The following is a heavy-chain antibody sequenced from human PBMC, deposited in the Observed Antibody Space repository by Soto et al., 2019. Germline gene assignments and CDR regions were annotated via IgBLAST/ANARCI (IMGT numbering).Heavy chain of an antibody. D-gene: IGHD2-2*01. CDR3: ARDEYCSITRCYRGGGWFDS. Sequence: SVKVSCKACGCTFSSYAISWVRQAAGQGREWMGGIIPIIGTANYAQKFQGRVTITADESTSTAYMELSSLRSEDTAVYYCARDEYCSITRCYRGGGWFDSWGQGTLVTVSS. J-gene: IGHJ5*01. CDR2: IIPIIGTA. V-gene: IGHV1-69*13. CDR1: GCTFSSYA.